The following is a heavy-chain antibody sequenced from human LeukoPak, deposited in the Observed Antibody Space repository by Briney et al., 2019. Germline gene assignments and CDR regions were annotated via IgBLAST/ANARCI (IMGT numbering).Heavy chain of an antibody. CDR2: ISPFSGAV. Sequence: GASVKVSCKSSGDTSSKYIISWIRQAPAQGLEWMGGISPFSGAVRYARNFEGRVTITADESTSTVYMEMSGLRSEDTAVYFCSGGPPRFFYYMDVWGKGTTVTVSS. CDR1: GDTSSKYI. J-gene: IGHJ6*03. D-gene: IGHD3-3*01. V-gene: IGHV1-69*01. CDR3: SGGPPRFFYYMDV.